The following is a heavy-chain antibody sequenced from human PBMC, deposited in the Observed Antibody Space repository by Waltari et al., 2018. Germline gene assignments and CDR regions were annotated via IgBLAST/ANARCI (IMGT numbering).Heavy chain of an antibody. D-gene: IGHD1-26*01. CDR1: GFPFSGYA. J-gene: IGHJ6*03. CDR3: AKDSEKGAGLDYYYYMDV. Sequence: EVQLLESGGGLVQPGGSLRLSCVASGFPFSGYAMSWVRQAPGKGLEWVSVIYSGGGSTYYADSVKGRFTVSRDNSKNTLYLQMNSLRAEDTAVYYCAKDSEKGAGLDYYYYMDVWGKGTTVTVSS. V-gene: IGHV3-23*03. CDR2: IYSGGGST.